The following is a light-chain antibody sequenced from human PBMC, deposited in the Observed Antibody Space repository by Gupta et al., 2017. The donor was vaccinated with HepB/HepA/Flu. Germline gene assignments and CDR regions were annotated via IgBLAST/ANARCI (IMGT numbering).Light chain of an antibody. V-gene: IGKV3D-15*01. J-gene: IGKJ1*01. Sequence: DTVLTQSPATLSVSPGERATLSCRASQSISTSLAWYQQKPGQTPRLLIYGASRRATGIPARFSGSGSGREFTLTISSLQSEDFAVYYCLQYHSWPPRAPWTFGQGTKVEIK. CDR3: LQYHSWPPRAPWT. CDR2: GAS. CDR1: QSISTS.